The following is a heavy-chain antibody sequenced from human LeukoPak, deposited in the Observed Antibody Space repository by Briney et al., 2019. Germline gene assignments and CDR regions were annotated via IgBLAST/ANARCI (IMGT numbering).Heavy chain of an antibody. Sequence: ASVKVSCEASGYTFTSYYMHWVRQAPGQGLEWMGIINPSGGSTSYAQKFQGRVTMTRDMSTSTVYMELSSLRSEDTAVYYCARDGSGTNWFDPWGQGTLVTVSS. CDR1: GYTFTSYY. CDR2: INPSGGST. J-gene: IGHJ5*02. CDR3: ARDGSGTNWFDP. V-gene: IGHV1-46*01. D-gene: IGHD3-10*01.